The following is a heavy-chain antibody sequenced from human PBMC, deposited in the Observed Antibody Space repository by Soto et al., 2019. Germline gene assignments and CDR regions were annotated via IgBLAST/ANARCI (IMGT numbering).Heavy chain of an antibody. D-gene: IGHD6-13*01. CDR2: IYSGGST. CDR1: GFTVISNY. V-gene: IGHV3-53*01. J-gene: IGHJ6*02. Sequence: GGSLRLSCAASGFTVISNYMIWVRQAPGKGLEWVSVIYSGGSTYYADSVKGRFTISRDNSKNTLYLQMNSLRAEDTAVYYCARPRIAYYYGMDVWGQGTTVTVSS. CDR3: ARPRIAYYYGMDV.